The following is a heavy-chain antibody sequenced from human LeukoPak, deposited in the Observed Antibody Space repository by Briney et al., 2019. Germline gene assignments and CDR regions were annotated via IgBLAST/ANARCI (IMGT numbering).Heavy chain of an antibody. D-gene: IGHD2-15*01. Sequence: ASVKVSCKASGYTFTGYYIHWVRQAPGQGLEWMGWINPDNGGTNYAQKFQGRATMTRDTSISTAYMELTRLKSDDTAVYYCARESPDIVVVVPAALRRSWFDPWGQGTLVTVSS. CDR1: GYTFTGYY. CDR3: ARESPDIVVVVPAALRRSWFDP. CDR2: INPDNGGT. V-gene: IGHV1-2*02. J-gene: IGHJ5*02.